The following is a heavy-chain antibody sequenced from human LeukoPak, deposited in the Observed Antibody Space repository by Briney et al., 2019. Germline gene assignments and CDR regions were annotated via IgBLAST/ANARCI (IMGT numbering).Heavy chain of an antibody. CDR1: GYTFTSNY. J-gene: IGHJ5*02. CDR2: ISPSGAST. Sequence: ASVKVSCKSFGYTFTSNYMHWVRQAPGQGPEWMGVISPSGASTTYAQTFQGRVTLTRDMSTSTDYLELSSLRSEDTAVYYCARDNSVRDEAWWFSPWGQGALVTVSS. D-gene: IGHD5-24*01. V-gene: IGHV1-46*01. CDR3: ARDNSVRDEAWWFSP.